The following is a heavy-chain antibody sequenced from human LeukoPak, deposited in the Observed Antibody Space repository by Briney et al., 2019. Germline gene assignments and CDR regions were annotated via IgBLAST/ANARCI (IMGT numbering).Heavy chain of an antibody. J-gene: IGHJ4*02. CDR1: GFTFSSYS. V-gene: IGHV3-21*01. D-gene: IGHD3-16*01. CDR3: ARRSDYGYFDY. CDR2: ISSSSSYI. Sequence: GGSLRLSCAASGFTFSSYSMDWVRQAPGKGLEWVSSISSSSSYIYYADSVKGRFTISRDNAKNSLYLQMNSLRAEDTAVYYCARRSDYGYFDYWGQGTLVTVSS.